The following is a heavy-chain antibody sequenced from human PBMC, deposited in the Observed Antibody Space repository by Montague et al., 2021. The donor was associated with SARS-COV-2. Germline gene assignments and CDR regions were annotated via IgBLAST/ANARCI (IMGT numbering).Heavy chain of an antibody. CDR1: GDSVSSNIAA. CDR3: TQERGPGRTTWHYFDY. J-gene: IGHJ4*02. Sequence: CAISGDSVSSNIAAWNWIRQSPSRGLEWLGRTYYRSKWYNDYAVSVRSRITISPDTSKNQFSLQLNSVTAEDTAVYYCTQERGPGRTTWHYFDYWGQGTLVTGSS. V-gene: IGHV6-1*01. D-gene: IGHD1-14*01. CDR2: TYYRSKWYN.